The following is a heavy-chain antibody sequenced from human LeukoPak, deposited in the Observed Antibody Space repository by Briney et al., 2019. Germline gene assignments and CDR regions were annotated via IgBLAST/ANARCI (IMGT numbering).Heavy chain of an antibody. CDR2: ISGSSSYI. CDR1: GFAFSNYA. J-gene: IGHJ4*02. V-gene: IGHV3-21*01. Sequence: NPGGSLRLSCAGSGFAFSNYAMNWVRQAPGKGLEWVSSISGSSSYIYYADSVKGRFSISRDNAKNSLYLQMNSLRAEDTAVYYCARDLLGWELHYFDYWGQGTLVTVSS. CDR3: ARDLLGWELHYFDY. D-gene: IGHD1-26*01.